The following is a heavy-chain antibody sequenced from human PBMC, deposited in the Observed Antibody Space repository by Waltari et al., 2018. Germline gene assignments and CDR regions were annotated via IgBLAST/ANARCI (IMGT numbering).Heavy chain of an antibody. CDR1: GFTFSSYS. V-gene: IGHV3-21*01. D-gene: IGHD2-15*01. CDR3: ARLGDDLGYCNY. J-gene: IGHJ4*02. Sequence: EVQLVESGGGLVKPGGSLRLSCAASGFTFSSYSMNWVRQAPGKWLGWVSSISSGISYIYYADAVKGRFTISRDNAKNSLYLQMNSLRAEDTAVYYCARLGDDLGYCNYWGQGTLVTVSS. CDR2: ISSGISYI.